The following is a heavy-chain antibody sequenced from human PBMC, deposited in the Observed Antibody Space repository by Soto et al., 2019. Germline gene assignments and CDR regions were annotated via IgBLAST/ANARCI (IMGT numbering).Heavy chain of an antibody. V-gene: IGHV3-15*01. CDR1: GLTYNNDQ. CDR3: ARESEDLTSNFDY. Sequence: PGGSLRLSCAASGLTYNNDQMSWVRQAPGKGLQWLGRIKWESEGDKIEYAEPVKGRFTVSRDNAKNSVYLEMNSLSAEDTALYYCARESEDLTSNFDYWGQGTLVTVSS. CDR2: IKWESEGDKI. J-gene: IGHJ4*02.